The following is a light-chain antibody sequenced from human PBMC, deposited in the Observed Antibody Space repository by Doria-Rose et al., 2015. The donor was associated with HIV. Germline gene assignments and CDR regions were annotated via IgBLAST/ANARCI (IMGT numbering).Light chain of an antibody. V-gene: IGKV3-20*01. Sequence: TQSPGTLSLSPGERATLSCRASQSFSSTYLAWYQQKPGQAPSLLIYDGSTRATGIPDRFSASGSGTDFTLTINRLEPEDFALYYCHQYGTSWTFGQGAKVEI. CDR2: DGS. J-gene: IGKJ1*01. CDR3: HQYGTSWT. CDR1: QSFSSTY.